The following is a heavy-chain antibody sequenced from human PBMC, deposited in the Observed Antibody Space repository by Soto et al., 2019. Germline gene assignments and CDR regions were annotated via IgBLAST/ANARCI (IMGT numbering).Heavy chain of an antibody. D-gene: IGHD6-13*01. Sequence: QVQLQESGPGLVKPSQTLSLTCTVSGGSISSGGYYWSWIRQHPGKGLEWIGYIYYSGSTYYNPSLKSRVTISVDTSKNQFSLKLSSVTAADTAVYYCARDRRIAAAGNLGYYYYSGMDVWGQGTTVTVSS. J-gene: IGHJ6*02. CDR3: ARDRRIAAAGNLGYYYYSGMDV. CDR1: GGSISSGGYY. V-gene: IGHV4-31*03. CDR2: IYYSGST.